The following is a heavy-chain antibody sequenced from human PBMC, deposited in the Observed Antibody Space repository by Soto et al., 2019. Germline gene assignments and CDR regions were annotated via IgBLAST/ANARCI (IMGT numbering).Heavy chain of an antibody. CDR2: MQPSTGRT. CDR1: GYSFTSLD. D-gene: IGHD1-26*01. Sequence: GASVKVSCKASGYSFTSLDINWVRQTAGQGLEWMGWMQPSTGRTGYAQKFQGRVTMTRDTSINTAYMELTTRTSDDTAFYYCARGVSAGVDYWGQGTLVTASS. CDR3: ARGVSAGVDY. V-gene: IGHV1-8*01. J-gene: IGHJ4*02.